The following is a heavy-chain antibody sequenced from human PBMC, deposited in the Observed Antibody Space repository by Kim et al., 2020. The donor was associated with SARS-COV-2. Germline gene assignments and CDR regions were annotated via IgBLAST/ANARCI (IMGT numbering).Heavy chain of an antibody. V-gene: IGHV1-69*13. CDR2: IIPIFGTA. D-gene: IGHD6-19*01. CDR3: ARRTTVAGDSFDY. Sequence: SVKVSYKASGGTFSSYAISWVRQAPGQGLEWMGGIIPIFGTANYAQKFQGRVTITADESTSTAYMELSSLRSEDTAVYYCARRTTVAGDSFDYWGQGTLVTVSS. J-gene: IGHJ4*02. CDR1: GGTFSSYA.